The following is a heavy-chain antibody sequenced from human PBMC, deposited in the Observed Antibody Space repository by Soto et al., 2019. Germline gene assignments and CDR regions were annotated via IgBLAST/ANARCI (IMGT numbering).Heavy chain of an antibody. J-gene: IGHJ6*02. CDR3: ARTAYYYGSGSYSPGRYYYGMDV. D-gene: IGHD3-10*01. V-gene: IGHV5-51*01. CDR1: GYSFTSYW. CDR2: IYPGDSDT. Sequence: GESLKISCKGSGYSFTSYWIGWVRQMPGKGLEWMGIIYPGDSDTRYSPSFQGQVTISADKSISTAYLQWSSLKASDTAMYYCARTAYYYGSGSYSPGRYYYGMDVWGQGTTVTVSS.